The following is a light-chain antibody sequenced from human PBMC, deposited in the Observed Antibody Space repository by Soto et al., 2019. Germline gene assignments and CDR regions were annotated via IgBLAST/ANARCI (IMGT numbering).Light chain of an antibody. CDR2: AAS. Sequence: DIQMTQSPSSLSAFVGDTVTISCRATDSIDRYLNWYQQKPGQAPRVLITAASTLQSGVPSRFSGSGSGTDFTLTINNLQPEDFATYYCQRTYNAPFTFCPGTKVAIK. V-gene: IGKV1-39*01. J-gene: IGKJ3*01. CDR3: QRTYNAPFT. CDR1: DSIDRY.